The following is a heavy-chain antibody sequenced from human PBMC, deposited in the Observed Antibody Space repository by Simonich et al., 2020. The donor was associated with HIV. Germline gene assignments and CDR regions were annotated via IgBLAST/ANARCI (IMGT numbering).Heavy chain of an antibody. CDR2: TIPIFDTE. CDR1: GGTFSSFA. CDR3: ARKGGGRGVYYFDY. J-gene: IGHJ4*02. D-gene: IGHD3-10*01. V-gene: IGHV1-69*13. Sequence: QVQLVQSGAEVKKPGSSVKVSCKASGGTFSSFAISWVRQAPGLGLEWVGGTIPIFDTENYAKMVQGRVTITADESTSTAYMELSSLRSEDTGIYYCARKGGGRGVYYFDYWGQGTLVTVSS.